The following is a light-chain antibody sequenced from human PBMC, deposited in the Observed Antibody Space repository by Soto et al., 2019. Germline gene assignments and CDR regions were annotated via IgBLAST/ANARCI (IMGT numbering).Light chain of an antibody. J-gene: IGKJ5*01. V-gene: IGKV3-20*01. Sequence: EIVLTQSAGTLSLSPGERPTLSFMSSQSVSSSYLAWYQQKPGQVPRLLMYAASSRATGIPDRFSGSGSGTDFTLTISRLEAEDFAVYYCQQSSSSPITFGQGTRLEIK. CDR2: AAS. CDR1: QSVSSSY. CDR3: QQSSSSPIT.